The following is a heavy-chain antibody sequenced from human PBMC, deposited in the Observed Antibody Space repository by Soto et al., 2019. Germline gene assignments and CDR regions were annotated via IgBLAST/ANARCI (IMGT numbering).Heavy chain of an antibody. CDR3: ARFREVCSSTSCYVFDY. D-gene: IGHD2-2*01. J-gene: IGHJ4*02. V-gene: IGHV4-31*03. CDR2: IYYSGST. Sequence: TSETLSLTCTVSGGSISSGGYYWSWIRQHPGKGLEWIGYIYYSGSTYYNPSLKSRVTISVDTSKNQFSLKLSSVTAADTAVYYCARFREVCSSTSCYVFDYWGQGTLVTVSS. CDR1: GGSISSGGYY.